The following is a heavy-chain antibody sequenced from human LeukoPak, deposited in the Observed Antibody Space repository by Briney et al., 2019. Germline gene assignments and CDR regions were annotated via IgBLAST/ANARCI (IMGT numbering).Heavy chain of an antibody. CDR1: GFTFSSYW. D-gene: IGHD6-19*01. J-gene: IGHJ4*02. V-gene: IGHV3-74*01. CDR2: INSDGSST. CDR3: ASLAVAGTGARIFSY. Sequence: GGSLRLSCAASGFTFSSYWMHWVRQAPGKGLVWVSRINSDGSSTSYADSVKGRFTISRDNAKNTLYLQMNSLRAEDTAVYYCASLAVAGTGARIFSYWGQGTLVTVSS.